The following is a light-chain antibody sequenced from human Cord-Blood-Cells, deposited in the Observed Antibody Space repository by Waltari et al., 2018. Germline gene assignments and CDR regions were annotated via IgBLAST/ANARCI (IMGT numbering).Light chain of an antibody. CDR3: QQSYSTLALT. V-gene: IGKV1-39*01. Sequence: DIQMTQSPSSLSASVGDRVTITCRASQSISSYLNWYQQKPGKAPKLLIYAASSLQSGVPSRVRGSGSGTDFTLTISSLQPEDFATYYCQQSYSTLALTFGGGTKVEIK. CDR1: QSISSY. CDR2: AAS. J-gene: IGKJ4*01.